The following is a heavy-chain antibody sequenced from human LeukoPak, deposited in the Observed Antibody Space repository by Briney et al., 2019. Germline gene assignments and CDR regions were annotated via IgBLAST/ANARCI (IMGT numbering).Heavy chain of an antibody. CDR1: GFTFSLYA. Sequence: GGSLRLSCAASGFTFSLYAMNWVRQAPGKGLEWVSYINSGSDDIHYADSVRGRLTISRDNAQKTLYLQMNSLRAEDTAVYYCARDTYQPGLIDFWGQGTLVSVSS. J-gene: IGHJ4*02. V-gene: IGHV3-21*05. D-gene: IGHD2-2*01. CDR3: ARDTYQPGLIDF. CDR2: INSGSDDI.